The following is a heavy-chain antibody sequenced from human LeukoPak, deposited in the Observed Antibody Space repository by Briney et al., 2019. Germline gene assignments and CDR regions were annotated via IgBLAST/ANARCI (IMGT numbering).Heavy chain of an antibody. CDR3: ARGPNGYNYPYYYYMDV. CDR1: GYTFTGYY. J-gene: IGHJ6*03. Sequence: VSVKVSCKASGYTFTGYYMHWVRQAPGQGLEWMGWINPNSGGSNYAQQFLGRVTMTRDTSISTAYMELSRLRSDDTAVYYCARGPNGYNYPYYYYMDVWGKGTTVTVSS. V-gene: IGHV1-2*02. CDR2: INPNSGGS. D-gene: IGHD5-24*01.